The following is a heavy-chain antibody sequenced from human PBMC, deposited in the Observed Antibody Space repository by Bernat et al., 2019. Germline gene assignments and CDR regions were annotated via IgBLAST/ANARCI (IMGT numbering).Heavy chain of an antibody. J-gene: IGHJ4*02. CDR2: IWHDGSNE. D-gene: IGHD6-19*01. CDR3: ARDHPVADLDY. V-gene: IGHV3-33*01. Sequence: QVQLMESGGGVVQPGRSLRLSCEASKFTFSGYGMHWVRQAPGKGLEWVAVIWHDGSNENYADSVKGRFTISRDNSKNTLYLQMNSLKAEDTAVYHCARDHPVADLDYWGQGTLVTVSS. CDR1: KFTFSGYG.